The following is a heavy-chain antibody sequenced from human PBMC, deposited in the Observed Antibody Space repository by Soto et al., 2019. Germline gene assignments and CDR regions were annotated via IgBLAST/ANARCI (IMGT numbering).Heavy chain of an antibody. D-gene: IGHD5-18*01. Sequence: QVQLQESGPGLVKPSQTLSLTCTVSGGSISSGGYYWSWIRQHPGKGLEWIGYIYYSGSTYYNPSLKRRVTISVDTSKNQFSLKLSSVTAADTAVYYCANGMRGYRMESLDYWGQGTLVTVSS. CDR2: IYYSGST. J-gene: IGHJ4*02. CDR3: ANGMRGYRMESLDY. V-gene: IGHV4-31*03. CDR1: GGSISSGGYY.